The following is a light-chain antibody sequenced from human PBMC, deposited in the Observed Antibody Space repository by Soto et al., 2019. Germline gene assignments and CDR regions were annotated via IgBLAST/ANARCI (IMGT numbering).Light chain of an antibody. Sequence: QSVLTQPPSASGTPGQRVTISCSGSSSNIGSNYVYWYQQLPGTAPKLLIYRNNQRPSGVPDRFSGSKSGTSASLAISGLRSEDEADYYCAAWDDSLRGRVFGGGPKL. J-gene: IGLJ3*02. CDR3: AAWDDSLRGRV. CDR1: SSNIGSNY. CDR2: RNN. V-gene: IGLV1-47*01.